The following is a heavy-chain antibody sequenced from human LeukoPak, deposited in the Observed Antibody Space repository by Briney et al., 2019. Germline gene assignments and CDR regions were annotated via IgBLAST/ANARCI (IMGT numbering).Heavy chain of an antibody. Sequence: SETLSLTCTVSGGSISSGGYYWSWIRQHPGKGLEWIGYIYYSGSTYYNPSLKSRVTISVDTSKNQFSLKLSSVTAADTAVYYCARGRAEDFYDSSGYLGEYYFDYWGQGTLVTASS. J-gene: IGHJ4*02. CDR3: ARGRAEDFYDSSGYLGEYYFDY. V-gene: IGHV4-31*03. CDR1: GGSISSGGYY. D-gene: IGHD3-22*01. CDR2: IYYSGST.